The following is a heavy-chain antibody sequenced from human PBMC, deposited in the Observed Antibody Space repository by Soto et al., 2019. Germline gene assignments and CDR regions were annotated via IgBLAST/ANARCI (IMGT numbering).Heavy chain of an antibody. CDR1: GYTFTGYY. CDR2: INPNSGGT. J-gene: IGHJ3*02. D-gene: IGHD3-10*01. Sequence: ASVKVSCKASGYTFTGYYMHWVRQAPGQGLEWMGWINPNSGGTNYAQKFQGWVTMTRDTSISTAYMELSRPRSDDTAVYYCAIIPLRGAFDIWGQGTMVTVSS. CDR3: AIIPLRGAFDI. V-gene: IGHV1-2*04.